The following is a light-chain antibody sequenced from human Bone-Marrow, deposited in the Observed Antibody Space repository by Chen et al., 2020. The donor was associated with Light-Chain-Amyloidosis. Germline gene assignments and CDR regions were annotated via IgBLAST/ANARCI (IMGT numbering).Light chain of an antibody. CDR3: QQSYTIPYT. CDR2: AAS. Sequence: DIQMTQSPSSLSVSVGDRVTITCRASQSINIYLNWYQQKPGKAPKLLIYAASSLHHGVPSRFSGSGSGTDFILTISSLQPEDSATYFCQQSYTIPYTFGQGTKLEIK. J-gene: IGKJ2*01. V-gene: IGKV1-39*01. CDR1: QSINIY.